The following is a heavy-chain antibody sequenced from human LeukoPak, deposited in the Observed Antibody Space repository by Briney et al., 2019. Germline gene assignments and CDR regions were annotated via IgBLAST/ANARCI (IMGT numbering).Heavy chain of an antibody. CDR1: GFTFSTYF. CDR2: ISYDGSNK. J-gene: IGHJ4*02. V-gene: IGHV3-30-3*01. CDR3: ARDTSLDY. D-gene: IGHD3-16*01. Sequence: PGGSLRLSCAASGFTFSTYFMHWVRQAPGKGLEWVAVISYDGSNKYYADSVKGRFTISRDNSKNTLYLQMNSLRAEDTAVYYCARDTSLDYWGQGTLVTVSS.